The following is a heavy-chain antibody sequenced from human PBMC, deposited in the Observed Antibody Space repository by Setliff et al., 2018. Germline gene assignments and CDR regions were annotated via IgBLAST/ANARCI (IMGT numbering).Heavy chain of an antibody. CDR2: IKQDGSEK. J-gene: IGHJ6*03. CDR1: GFTFSSYW. CDR3: ARGPTIFGAIYYMDV. V-gene: IGHV3-7*01. Sequence: QPGGSLRLSCVASGFTFSSYWMSWVRQAPGKGLEWVANIKQDGSEKYYVDSVKGRFTISRDNAKNSLYLQMNSLRAEDTAVYYCARGPTIFGAIYYMDVWGKGTTVTVSS. D-gene: IGHD3-3*01.